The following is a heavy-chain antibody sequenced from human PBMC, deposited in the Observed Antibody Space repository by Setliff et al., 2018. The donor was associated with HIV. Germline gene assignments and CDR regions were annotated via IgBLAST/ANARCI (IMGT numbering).Heavy chain of an antibody. J-gene: IGHJ5*02. CDR3: ARDMMYHYDRSGSFGYFGP. CDR1: GFTFGDYA. D-gene: IGHD3-22*01. CDR2: IIHSGIT. V-gene: IGHV4-34*12. Sequence: SETLSLRLSCTASGFTFGDYAVTWIRQPPGKGLEWIGEIIHSGITNYSPSLKSRVTISVDTSKNHFSLRLTSVTAADTAVYYCARDMMYHYDRSGSFGYFGPWGQGTQVTVSS.